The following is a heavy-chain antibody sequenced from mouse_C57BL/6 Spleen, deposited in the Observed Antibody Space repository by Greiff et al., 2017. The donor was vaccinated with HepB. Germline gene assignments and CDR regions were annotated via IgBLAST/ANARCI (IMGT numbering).Heavy chain of an antibody. Sequence: VKLVESGAELVKPGASVKISCKASGYAFSSYWMNWVKQRPGKGLEWIGQIYPGDGDTNYNGKFKGKATLTADKSSSTAYMQLSSLTSEDSAVYFCARGRYGYDVGYYAMDYWGQGTSVTVSS. CDR2: IYPGDGDT. V-gene: IGHV1-80*01. D-gene: IGHD2-2*01. J-gene: IGHJ4*01. CDR3: ARGRYGYDVGYYAMDY. CDR1: GYAFSSYW.